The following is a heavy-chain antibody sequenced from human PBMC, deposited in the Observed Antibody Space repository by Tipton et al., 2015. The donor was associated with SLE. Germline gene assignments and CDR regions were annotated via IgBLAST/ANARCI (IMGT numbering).Heavy chain of an antibody. CDR2: IRYDGTNK. D-gene: IGHD2-2*01. V-gene: IGHV3-30*02. CDR3: ARGRTPSWGTAAHRVVNWLDP. CDR1: GFTFSSYS. J-gene: IGHJ5*02. Sequence: SLRLSCAASGFTFSSYSMNWVRQAPGKGLEWVAFIRYDGTNKYYADSVKGRFTISRDDSKNTLYLQMNSLRAEDTAVYYCARGRTPSWGTAAHRVVNWLDPWGQGTLITVSS.